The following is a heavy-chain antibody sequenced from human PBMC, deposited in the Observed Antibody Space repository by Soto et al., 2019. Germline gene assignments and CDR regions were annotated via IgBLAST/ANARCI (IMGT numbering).Heavy chain of an antibody. CDR1: GFTLTSYE. J-gene: IGHJ6*02. CDR3: ARPLVAPVAGPYYYGMDV. V-gene: IGHV3-48*03. D-gene: IGHD6-19*01. CDR2: ISSGGQTI. Sequence: PGGSLRLSCAASGFTLTSYEMNWVRQAPGKGLEWVSYISSGGQTIYYADSVKGRFTISRDNLKNTLYLQMNSLTAEDTAVYYCARPLVAPVAGPYYYGMDVWGQGTTVTVSS.